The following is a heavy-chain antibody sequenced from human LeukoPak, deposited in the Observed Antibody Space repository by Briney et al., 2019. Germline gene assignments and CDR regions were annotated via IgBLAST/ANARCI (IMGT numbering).Heavy chain of an antibody. CDR1: GFAFSAYW. J-gene: IGHJ4*02. CDR3: VRDLILVWTPGDDFDF. D-gene: IGHD3-16*01. V-gene: IGHV3-74*01. CDR2: INEDATTI. Sequence: GGSLRLSCAASGFAFSAYWMHWVRQAPGKGLEWVSRINEDATTITYADSVKGRFIISRDNSKKSLYLQMNNLRAEDTAVYYCVRDLILVWTPGDDFDFWGQGTLLIVSS.